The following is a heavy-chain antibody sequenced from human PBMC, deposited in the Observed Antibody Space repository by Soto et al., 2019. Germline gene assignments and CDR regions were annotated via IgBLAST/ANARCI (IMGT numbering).Heavy chain of an antibody. D-gene: IGHD3-3*01. Sequence: PSWTLSLTCTVSDCSISNYYWSWIRQPPGKGLEWIGYIYYSGSTNYNPSLKSRVTISVDTSKNQFSLKLSSVTAADTAVYYCARYYDFAMDVWGKGTTVTVSS. CDR2: IYYSGST. CDR1: DCSISNYY. J-gene: IGHJ6*03. CDR3: ARYYDFAMDV. V-gene: IGHV4-59*01.